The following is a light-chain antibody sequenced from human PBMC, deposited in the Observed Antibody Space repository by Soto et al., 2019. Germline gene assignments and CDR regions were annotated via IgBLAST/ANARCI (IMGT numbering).Light chain of an antibody. J-gene: IGKJ1*01. CDR2: AAT. Sequence: EIVMTQSPATLSVSPGERATLSCRASRSISILLAWYQEKPGQAPRVLMHAATTTAAGIPAWCGSAGSGTDFTPTISILEAEDVVVYCCQQYDYSMWTFGQGTKVDIK. CDR1: RSISIL. V-gene: IGKV3-15*01. CDR3: QQYDYSMWT.